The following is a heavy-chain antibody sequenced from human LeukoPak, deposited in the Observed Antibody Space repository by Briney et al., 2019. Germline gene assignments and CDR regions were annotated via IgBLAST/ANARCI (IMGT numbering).Heavy chain of an antibody. Sequence: GGTLRLSCAASGVTFSNYLMNSVRQAPGKGLEWVANINQDGSTKNYVDSVKGRLTISRDNAKDSLYLQMNSLRAEGTAAYYCEGAWSWGQGTLVTVSS. J-gene: IGHJ5*02. CDR1: GVTFSNYL. V-gene: IGHV3-7*01. CDR3: EGAWS. D-gene: IGHD6-19*01. CDR2: INQDGSTK.